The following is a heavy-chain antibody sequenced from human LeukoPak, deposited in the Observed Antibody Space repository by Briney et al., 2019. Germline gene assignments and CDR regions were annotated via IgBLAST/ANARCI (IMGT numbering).Heavy chain of an antibody. CDR1: GGSFSGYY. V-gene: IGHV4-34*01. Sequence: SETLSLTCAVYGGSFSGYYWSWIRQPPGKGLEWIGEINHSGSTNYNPSLKSRVTISVDTSKNQFSLKLSSVTAADTAVYYCARGEHHVLRFLEWLLPAEYYYYHMDVWGKGTTVTVSS. D-gene: IGHD3-3*01. J-gene: IGHJ6*03. CDR3: ARGEHHVLRFLEWLLPAEYYYYHMDV. CDR2: INHSGST.